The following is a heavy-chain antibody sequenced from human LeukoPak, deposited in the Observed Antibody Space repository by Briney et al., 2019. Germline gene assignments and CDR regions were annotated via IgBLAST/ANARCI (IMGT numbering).Heavy chain of an antibody. CDR2: AYYPYKSYH. V-gene: IGHV6-1*01. Sequence: SQTLSLTCAISGDSVSSNTVGWHWIRQSPSKGLERLGRAYYPYKSYHDNAVSVQSRITTNPATSKNQFSLQLNSMPPEDTAEYYCARGDRFDFWGPGTLVTVSS. D-gene: IGHD2-21*01. J-gene: IGHJ4*02. CDR1: GDSVSSNTVG. CDR3: ARGDRFDF.